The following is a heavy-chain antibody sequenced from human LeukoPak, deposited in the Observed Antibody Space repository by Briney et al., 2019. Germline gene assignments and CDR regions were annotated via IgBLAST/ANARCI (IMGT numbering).Heavy chain of an antibody. CDR3: AKADKVYYSDSIFDL. D-gene: IGHD3-22*01. V-gene: IGHV3-9*01. CDR2: INWNSETL. Sequence: PGRSLRLSCAASGSTFDDYAMHWVRQNPGKGLEWVSGINWNSETLGYADSVKGRFTLSRDNAKNSLYLQMNSLRVEDTALYYCAKADKVYYSDSIFDLWGQGTLVTVSS. J-gene: IGHJ4*02. CDR1: GSTFDDYA.